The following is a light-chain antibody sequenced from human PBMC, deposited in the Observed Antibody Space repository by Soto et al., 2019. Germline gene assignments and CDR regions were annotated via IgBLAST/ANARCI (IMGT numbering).Light chain of an antibody. J-gene: IGLJ1*01. CDR2: DVS. CDR1: SSDVGGYNY. CDR3: SSYTTSNTRQIV. V-gene: IGLV2-14*03. Sequence: LTRPASVNRADRESLNISCTRTSSDVGGYNYVSWYQHHPGKAPKLIIYDVSNRPSGVSNPFSGSKSGNTASLTISGLQPEDEADYYCSSYTTSNTRQIVFGTGTKVTVL.